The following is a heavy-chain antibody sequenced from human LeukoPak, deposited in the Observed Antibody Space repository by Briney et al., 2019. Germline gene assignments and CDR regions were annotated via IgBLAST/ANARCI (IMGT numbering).Heavy chain of an antibody. CDR3: MRHASGEPPRY. D-gene: IGHD7-27*01. V-gene: IGHV4-39*01. J-gene: IGHJ4*02. Sequence: SETLSLICIVSGASISTNTHYWGWVRQRPGKGLEWIASIHHTGTPYYNPSLKSRVTISVDTSKNQFSLQISSVIAADTAVYYCMRHASGEPPRYWGQGTLVTASS. CDR2: IHHTGTP. CDR1: GASISTNTHY.